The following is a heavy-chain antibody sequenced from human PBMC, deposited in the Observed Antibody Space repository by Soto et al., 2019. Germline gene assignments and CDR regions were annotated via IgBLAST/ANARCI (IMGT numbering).Heavy chain of an antibody. V-gene: IGHV4-59*01. CDR1: GGSISSYY. CDR2: IYYSGST. J-gene: IGHJ6*02. D-gene: IGHD5-18*01. CDR3: ARDNSRRVDTARRDPYYYGKDV. Sequence: SETLSLTCTVSGGSISSYYWSWIRQPPGKGLEWIGYIYYSGSTNYNPSLKSRVTISVDTSKNQFSLKLSSVTAADTAVYYCARDNSRRVDTARRDPYYYGKDVWGQGTTVTVSS.